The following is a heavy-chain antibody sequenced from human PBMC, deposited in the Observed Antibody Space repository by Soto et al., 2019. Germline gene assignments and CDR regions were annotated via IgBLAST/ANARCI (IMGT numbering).Heavy chain of an antibody. CDR1: GFTFSSYA. CDR2: ISGSGGST. Sequence: PGGSLRLSCAASGFTFSSYAMSWVRQAPGKGLEWVSAISGSGGSTYYADSVKGRFTISRDNSKNTLYLQMNSLRAEDTAVYYCAKAPYDFWSGYSLNYWGQGTLVTVSS. CDR3: AKAPYDFWSGYSLNY. J-gene: IGHJ4*02. V-gene: IGHV3-23*01. D-gene: IGHD3-3*01.